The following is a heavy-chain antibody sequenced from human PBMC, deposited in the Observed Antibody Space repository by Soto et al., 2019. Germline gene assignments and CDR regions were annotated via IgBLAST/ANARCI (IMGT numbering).Heavy chain of an antibody. CDR1: GDTCTRYA. Sequence: ASVKVSCKASGDTCTRYAMHWGQQAPGQRLEWMGWINAGNGNTKYSQKFQGRVTITRATSAITAYMELSSLRSEDMAVYYGARDHCSPGDLPFGDAFDIWGQGTMVTVSS. D-gene: IGHD7-27*01. CDR2: INAGNGNT. V-gene: IGHV1-3*01. CDR3: ARDHCSPGDLPFGDAFDI. J-gene: IGHJ3*02.